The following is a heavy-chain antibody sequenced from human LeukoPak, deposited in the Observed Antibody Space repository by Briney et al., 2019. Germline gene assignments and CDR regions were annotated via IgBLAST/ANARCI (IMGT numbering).Heavy chain of an antibody. J-gene: IGHJ5*02. CDR2: ISWNSGSI. V-gene: IGHV3-9*01. CDR1: GFTFDDYA. D-gene: IGHD1-26*01. Sequence: GGSLRLSCAASGFTFDDYAMHWVRQAPGKGLEWVSGISWNSGSIGYADSVKGRFTISRDNAKNSLYLQMNSLRAEDTALYYCAKGIVGATTTNWFDPWGQGTLVTVSS. CDR3: AKGIVGATTTNWFDP.